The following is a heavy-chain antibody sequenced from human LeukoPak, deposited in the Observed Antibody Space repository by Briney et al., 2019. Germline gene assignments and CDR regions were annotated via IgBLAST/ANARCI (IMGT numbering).Heavy chain of an antibody. D-gene: IGHD5-24*01. CDR2: ISGSGGGT. V-gene: IGHV3-23*01. J-gene: IGHJ3*02. CDR3: AKDRNPRDGYKSNRDAFDI. CDR1: GFTFSSYA. Sequence: GGSLRLSCAASGFTFSSYAMSWVRQAPGKGLEWVSAISGSGGGTYYADSVKGRFTISRDNSKNTLYLQMNSLRAEDTAVYYCAKDRNPRDGYKSNRDAFDIWGQGTMVTVSS.